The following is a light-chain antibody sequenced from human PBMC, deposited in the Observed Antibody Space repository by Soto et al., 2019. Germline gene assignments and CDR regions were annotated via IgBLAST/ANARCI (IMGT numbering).Light chain of an antibody. CDR3: QQGHNGPLT. Sequence: EIVMTQSQATLSVSPGESATLSCRASQSISSELAWYQQKPGQPPRLLIYGASTRATGVPARFTGSGSGSDFTLTISGLPSEDFAVYYCQQGHNGPLTFGQGSRLEI. V-gene: IGKV3-15*01. CDR2: GAS. J-gene: IGKJ2*01. CDR1: QSISSE.